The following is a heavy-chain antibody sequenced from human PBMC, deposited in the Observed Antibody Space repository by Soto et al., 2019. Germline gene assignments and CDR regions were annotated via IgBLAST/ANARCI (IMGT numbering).Heavy chain of an antibody. V-gene: IGHV4-30-2*06. Sequence: ASETLSLTCTVSGGSITSGGYSWTWIRQSPGKGLEWIGYTYQSGSAYYNPSLKSRVTISVDRSKNQFSLNLTSVTAADTAVYYCARDYYGMDVWGQGTTVTVSS. CDR1: GGSITSGGYS. J-gene: IGHJ6*02. CDR2: TYQSGSA. CDR3: ARDYYGMDV.